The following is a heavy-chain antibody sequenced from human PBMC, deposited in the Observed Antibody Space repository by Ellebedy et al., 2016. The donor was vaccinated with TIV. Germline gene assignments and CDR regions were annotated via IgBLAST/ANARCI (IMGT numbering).Heavy chain of an antibody. J-gene: IGHJ4*02. CDR2: INPSGGST. CDR1: GYTFTSYY. D-gene: IGHD3-22*01. V-gene: IGHV1-46*01. CDR3: ARVITDDSSGYYAVTEYYFDY. Sequence: ASVKVSCKASGYTFTSYYMHWVRQAPGQGLEWMGIINPSGGSTSYAQKFQGRVTMTRDTSTSTVYMELSSLRSEDTAVYYCARVITDDSSGYYAVTEYYFDYWGQGTLVTVSS.